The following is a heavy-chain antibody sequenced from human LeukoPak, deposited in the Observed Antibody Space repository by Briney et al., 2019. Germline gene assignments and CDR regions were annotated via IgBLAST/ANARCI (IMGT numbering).Heavy chain of an antibody. CDR2: IKTGGRST. V-gene: IGHV3-74*01. Sequence: GESLRLSCAASGFTFSTYSMNWVRQAPGKGLVWVSRIKTGGRSTSYADSEKGRFTITRDNAKNPMYLQMNSLRAEDTAVYYCAKDGGGLGYWGQGTLVTVSS. J-gene: IGHJ4*02. D-gene: IGHD3-16*01. CDR3: AKDGGGLGY. CDR1: GFTFSTYS.